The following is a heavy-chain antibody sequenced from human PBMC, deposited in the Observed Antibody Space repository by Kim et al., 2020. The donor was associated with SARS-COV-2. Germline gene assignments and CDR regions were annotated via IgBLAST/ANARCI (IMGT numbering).Heavy chain of an antibody. D-gene: IGHD2-21*02. CDR2: ISSSSSTI. CDR1: GFTFSSYS. Sequence: GGSLRLSCAASGFTFSSYSMNWVRQAPGKGLEWVSYISSSSSTIYYADSVKGRFTISRDNAKNSLYLQMNSLRDEDTAVYYCARDVAGDTTHHNIVVVTAIGGGYFDYWGQGTLVTVSS. CDR3: ARDVAGDTTHHNIVVVTAIGGGYFDY. V-gene: IGHV3-48*02. J-gene: IGHJ4*02.